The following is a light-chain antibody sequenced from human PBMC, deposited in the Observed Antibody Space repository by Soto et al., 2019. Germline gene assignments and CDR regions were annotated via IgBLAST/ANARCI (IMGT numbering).Light chain of an antibody. Sequence: EIVLTQSPATLSLSPGDRATLSCRASHSVGSLLAWYQQKPGQAPRLLMYFASNRATGIPPRFSGSGSGTDFTLTIDSLEPEHFAVYYCQQRSAWPWTFGQGTRVEIK. CDR2: FAS. CDR3: QQRSAWPWT. V-gene: IGKV3-11*01. CDR1: HSVGSL. J-gene: IGKJ1*01.